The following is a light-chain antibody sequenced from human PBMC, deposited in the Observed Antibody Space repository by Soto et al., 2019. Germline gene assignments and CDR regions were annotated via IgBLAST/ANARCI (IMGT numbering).Light chain of an antibody. CDR3: QQYNNWSPKYT. CDR2: GAS. CDR1: QSVSSN. V-gene: IGKV3-15*01. Sequence: EIVMTQSPATLSVSPGERATLSCRASQSVSSNLAWYQQKPGQAPRLLIYGASTRATGIPARFSGSGSGTEFTRTISSLQSEDFAVYYCQQYNNWSPKYTFGQGTKLEIK. J-gene: IGKJ2*01.